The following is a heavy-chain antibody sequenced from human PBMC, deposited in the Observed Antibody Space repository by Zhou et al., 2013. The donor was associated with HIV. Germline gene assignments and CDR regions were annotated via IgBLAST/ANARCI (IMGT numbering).Heavy chain of an antibody. CDR2: ISYSGST. D-gene: IGHD6-19*01. CDR3: ARARQQWLVVGFDN. CDR1: GASISSHY. V-gene: IGHV4-59*11. Sequence: QVQLQESGPGLVKPSETLSLTCTVSGASISSHYWSWIRQPPGKGLEWIGYISYSGSTNYNPSLKSRVTISVDTSKNQFSLKLNSVSAADTAVYYCARARQQWLVVGFDNWGQGTLVTVSS. J-gene: IGHJ4*02.